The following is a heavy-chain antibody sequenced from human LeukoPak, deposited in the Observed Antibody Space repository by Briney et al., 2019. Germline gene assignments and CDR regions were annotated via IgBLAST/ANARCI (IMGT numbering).Heavy chain of an antibody. CDR3: AADSPGDYYYGMDV. CDR2: IVVGSGNT. Sequence: SVTVSCKASGFTFTSSAVQWVRQARGQRLEWIGWIVVGSGNTNYAQKFQERVTITRDMSTSTAYMELSSLRSEDTAVYYCAADSPGDYYYGMDVWGQGTTVTVSS. J-gene: IGHJ6*02. CDR1: GFTFTSSA. V-gene: IGHV1-58*01.